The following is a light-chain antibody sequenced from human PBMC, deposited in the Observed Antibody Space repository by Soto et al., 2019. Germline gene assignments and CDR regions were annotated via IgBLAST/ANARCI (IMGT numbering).Light chain of an antibody. Sequence: IQMTQSPSSLSASVGDRVTITCRASQRISSYLNWYQQKPGKAPRLLIYAASSLQSGVPSGFSGSGSATIFTLTISSVQPEDSAIYYYQQTYTTPWTFGQGTKVEIK. CDR1: QRISSY. J-gene: IGKJ1*01. V-gene: IGKV1-39*01. CDR3: QQTYTTPWT. CDR2: AAS.